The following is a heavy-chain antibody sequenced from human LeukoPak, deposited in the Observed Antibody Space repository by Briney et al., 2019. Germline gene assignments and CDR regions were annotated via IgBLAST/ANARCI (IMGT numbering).Heavy chain of an antibody. D-gene: IGHD6-6*01. CDR2: IYYSGST. J-gene: IGHJ6*03. V-gene: IGHV4-59*01. CDR3: ARAVEGGYSSSSWGYYYYMDV. Sequence: SETLSLTCTVSGGSISYYYWSWVRQPPGKGLEWIGYIYYSGSTTYNPSLKSRVTISVDTSKNQFSLKLSSVTAADTAVYYCARAVEGGYSSSSWGYYYYMDVWGKGTTVTVSS. CDR1: GGSISYYY.